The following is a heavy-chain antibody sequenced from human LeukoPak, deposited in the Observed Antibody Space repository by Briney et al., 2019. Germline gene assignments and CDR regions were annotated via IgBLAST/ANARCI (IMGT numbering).Heavy chain of an antibody. CDR2: ISSGGSSI. D-gene: IGHD3-9*01. V-gene: IGHV3-11*01. CDR1: GFTFSDYY. Sequence: GGSLRLSCAASGFTFSDYYMTRIRQAPGKGLEWVSYISSGGSSIYYPDSVKGRFTISRDNAKNSLYLEMKSLRVEDTAVYYCARDRSAVDAPYFDYWGQGTLVTVSS. CDR3: ARDRSAVDAPYFDY. J-gene: IGHJ4*02.